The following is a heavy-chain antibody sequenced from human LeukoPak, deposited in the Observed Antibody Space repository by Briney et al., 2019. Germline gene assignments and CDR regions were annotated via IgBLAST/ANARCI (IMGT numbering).Heavy chain of an antibody. CDR3: ARSYGHSIDY. J-gene: IGHJ4*02. D-gene: IGHD3-10*01. Sequence: GGSLRLSCAASGLTFRNFWMCWVRQAPGKGLEWVATIKQDGSGQYYVDSVKGRFTISRDNAQNSLYLQMNNLSAEDTAVYYCARSYGHSIDYWGQGTLVTVSS. CDR1: GLTFRNFW. CDR2: IKQDGSGQ. V-gene: IGHV3-7*01.